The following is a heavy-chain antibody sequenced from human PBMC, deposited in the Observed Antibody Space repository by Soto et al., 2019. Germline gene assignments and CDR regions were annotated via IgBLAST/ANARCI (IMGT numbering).Heavy chain of an antibody. Sequence: PGESLKISCQASGYRFTTYWISWVRQMPGEGLECMGRIDPTDSYIDYGPSFEGHVTMSVDRSSNTAYLEWSSLKASDSAMYYCAILTLAHDSSGYYIFDYWGLGTLVTVSS. CDR1: GYRFTTYW. V-gene: IGHV5-10-1*01. J-gene: IGHJ4*02. CDR2: IDPTDSYI. CDR3: AILTLAHDSSGYYIFDY. D-gene: IGHD3-22*01.